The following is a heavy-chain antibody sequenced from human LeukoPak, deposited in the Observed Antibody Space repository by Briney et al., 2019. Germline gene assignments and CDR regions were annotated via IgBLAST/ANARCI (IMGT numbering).Heavy chain of an antibody. V-gene: IGHV3-21*01. Sequence: PGGSLRLSCAASGFTFSSYSMNWVRQAPGKGLEWVSSISSSSSYIYYADSVKGRLTISRDNAKNSLYLQMNSLRAEDTAVYYCARDSGSYYPDAFDIWGQGTMVTVSS. J-gene: IGHJ3*02. D-gene: IGHD1-26*01. CDR1: GFTFSSYS. CDR2: ISSSSSYI. CDR3: ARDSGSYYPDAFDI.